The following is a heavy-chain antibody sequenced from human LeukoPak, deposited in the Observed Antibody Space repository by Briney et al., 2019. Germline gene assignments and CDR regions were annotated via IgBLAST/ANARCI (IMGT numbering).Heavy chain of an antibody. V-gene: IGHV3-30*18. CDR1: GFTFSSYG. D-gene: IGHD3-9*01. J-gene: IGHJ5*02. CDR2: ISYDGSNK. CDR3: AKDTPHLRYFDWLEH. Sequence: GGSLRLSCAASGFTFSSYGMHWVRQAPGKGLEWVAVISYDGSNKYYADSVKGRFTISRDNSKNTLYLQMNSLRAEDTAVYYCAKDTPHLRYFDWLEHWGQGTLVTVSS.